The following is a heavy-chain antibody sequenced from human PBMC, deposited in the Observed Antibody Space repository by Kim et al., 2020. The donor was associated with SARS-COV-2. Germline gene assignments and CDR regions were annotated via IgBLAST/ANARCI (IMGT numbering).Heavy chain of an antibody. D-gene: IGHD3-16*01. V-gene: IGHV3-21*01. CDR1: GFTFSSYS. CDR3: ARTRGPYDYVFYYGMDV. J-gene: IGHJ6*02. CDR2: ISSSSSYI. Sequence: GGSLRLSCAASGFTFSSYSMNWVRQAPGKGLEWVSSISSSSSYIYYADSVKGRFTISRDNAKNSLYLQMNSLRAEDTAVYYCARTRGPYDYVFYYGMDVWGQGTTVTVSS.